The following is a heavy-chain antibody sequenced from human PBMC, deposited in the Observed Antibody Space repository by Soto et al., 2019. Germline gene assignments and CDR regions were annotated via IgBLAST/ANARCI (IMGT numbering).Heavy chain of an antibody. CDR1: GGTFSSYA. V-gene: IGHV1-69*01. Sequence: QVQLVQSGAEVKKPGSSVKVSCKASGGTFSSYAISWVRQAPGQGLEWMGGIIPIFGTANYAQKFQGRVTINADESTSTGYMELSSVRSEDTAVYYCAREYYYDSSGPPEKYFDYWGQGTLVTVSS. CDR2: IIPIFGTA. CDR3: AREYYYDSSGPPEKYFDY. D-gene: IGHD3-22*01. J-gene: IGHJ4*02.